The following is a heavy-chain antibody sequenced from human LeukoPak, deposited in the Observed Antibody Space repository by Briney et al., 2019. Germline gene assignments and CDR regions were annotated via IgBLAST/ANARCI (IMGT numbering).Heavy chain of an antibody. Sequence: SQTLSLTCTVSGGSISSGGYYWSWIRQHPGKGLEWIGYIYYSGSTYYNPSLKSRVTISADTSKNQFSLKLSSVTAADTAVYYCACGGSFWSGYYAPFDYWGQGTLVTVSS. J-gene: IGHJ4*02. CDR1: GGSISSGGYY. CDR2: IYYSGST. CDR3: ACGGSFWSGYYAPFDY. D-gene: IGHD3-3*01. V-gene: IGHV4-31*03.